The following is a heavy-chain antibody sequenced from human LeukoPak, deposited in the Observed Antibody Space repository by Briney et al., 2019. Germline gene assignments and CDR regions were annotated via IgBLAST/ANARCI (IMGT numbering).Heavy chain of an antibody. J-gene: IGHJ4*02. CDR1: GGSISSYY. CDR2: IYYSGST. CDR3: ARLKLDCTSAACHTGYFDY. Sequence: SETLSLTCTVSGGSISSYYWSWIRQPPGKGLEWIGYIYYSGSTYYNPSLKSRVTISVDMSKNQFSLKLSPVTAADTAVYYCARLKLDCTSAACHTGYFDYWGQGTLVTVST. D-gene: IGHD2-2*02. V-gene: IGHV4-59*08.